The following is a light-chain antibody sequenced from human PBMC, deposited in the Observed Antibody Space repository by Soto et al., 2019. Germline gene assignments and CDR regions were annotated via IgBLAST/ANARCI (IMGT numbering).Light chain of an antibody. CDR3: QEYNNWPYT. J-gene: IGKJ2*01. V-gene: IGKV3-15*01. CDR1: QSVSSY. Sequence: DIVMTQSPATLSVSPGERVTLSCRARQSVSSYLAWYQQKPGQAPRLLIYGASTRATGLPARFSGSGSGTEFTLTISSLQSEDFAVYYCQEYNNWPYTFGQGTKLEIK. CDR2: GAS.